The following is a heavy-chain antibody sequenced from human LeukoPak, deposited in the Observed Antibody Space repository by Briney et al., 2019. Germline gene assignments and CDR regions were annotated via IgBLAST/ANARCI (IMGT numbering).Heavy chain of an antibody. D-gene: IGHD2-21*01. CDR2: IKQDGSEK. J-gene: IGHJ6*03. CDR3: AREYSGPYYYYYMAV. CDR1: GFTVSSYG. V-gene: IGHV3-7*01. Sequence: GGSLRLAWAAAGFTVSSYGMSWVRQAPGKGREWGANIKQDGSEKYYVDCVKGRFTISRDNAKNSLYLQMNSLRAEDTAVYYCAREYSGPYYYYYMAVWGKGTTVTVSS.